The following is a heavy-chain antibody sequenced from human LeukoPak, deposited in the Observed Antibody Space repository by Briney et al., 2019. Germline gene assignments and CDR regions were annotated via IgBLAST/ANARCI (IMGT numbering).Heavy chain of an antibody. V-gene: IGHV6-1*01. J-gene: IGHJ6*02. Sequence: SRTLSLTCAISGDSVPSNSAAWNWIRQSPLRGLEWLGRTYYRSKWFSDYAVSVKSRITVNPDTSKNQFSLQLNSMTPEDTAVYYCARGLYCSGGSCYGERGPYDGMDVWGQGTTVTVSS. CDR3: ARGLYCSGGSCYGERGPYDGMDV. D-gene: IGHD2-15*01. CDR2: TYYRSKWFS. CDR1: GDSVPSNSAA.